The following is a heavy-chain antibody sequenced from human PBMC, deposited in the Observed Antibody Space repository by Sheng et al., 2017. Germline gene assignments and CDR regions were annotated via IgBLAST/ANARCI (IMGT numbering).Heavy chain of an antibody. J-gene: IGHJ6*03. Sequence: EVQLVESGGGLVQPGGSLRLSCAASGFTFSDHYMDWVRQAPGKGLEWVGRIRNKANSYTTEYAASVKGRFTISRDDSEDSLYLQMNSLKTEDTAVYYCGRDLPTYYYGSYYYHMDVWGQGTTVTVSS. CDR2: IRNKANSYTT. CDR3: GRDLPTYYYGSYYYHMDV. D-gene: IGHD3-10*01. V-gene: IGHV3-72*01. CDR1: GFTFSDHY.